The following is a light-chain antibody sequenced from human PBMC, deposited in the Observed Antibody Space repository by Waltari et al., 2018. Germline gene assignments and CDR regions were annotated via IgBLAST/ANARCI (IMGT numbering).Light chain of an antibody. Sequence: QSVLTQPPSASGTPGQRVTIPCSGSSPNTGSHTVNWYQQLPGAAPKIIIQGMSVRPSGVPDRFSGSRAGTSASLAISGLQSEDEADYYCAAWDDGLNGRNWVFGGGTKLTVL. CDR3: AAWDDGLNGRNWV. J-gene: IGLJ3*02. CDR2: GMS. CDR1: SPNTGSHT. V-gene: IGLV1-44*01.